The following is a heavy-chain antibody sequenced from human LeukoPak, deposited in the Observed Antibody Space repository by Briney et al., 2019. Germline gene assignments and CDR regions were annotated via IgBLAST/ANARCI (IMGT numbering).Heavy chain of an antibody. V-gene: IGHV3-30*18. D-gene: IGHD3-10*01. Sequence: PGGSLRLSCAVSGFTFSSYAMLWVRQAPGKGLEWVAVISYDGSNTYYADSVKGRFTISRDNSDNTLYLQMSSLRAEDTAVYYCAKGDGSGSYRWAYFDYWGQGTLVTVSS. J-gene: IGHJ4*02. CDR3: AKGDGSGSYRWAYFDY. CDR1: GFTFSSYA. CDR2: ISYDGSNT.